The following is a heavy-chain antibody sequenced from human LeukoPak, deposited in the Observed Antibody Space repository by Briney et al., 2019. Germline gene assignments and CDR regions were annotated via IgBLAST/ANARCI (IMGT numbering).Heavy chain of an antibody. CDR2: ISYDGSNK. Sequence: VTFISYDGSNKYYADSVKGRFTISRDNSKNTLYLQMNSLRPEDTAVYYCARSYLVWTSLDYWGQGTLLTVSS. J-gene: IGHJ4*02. V-gene: IGHV3-30-3*01. D-gene: IGHD1-20*01. CDR3: ARSYLVWTSLDY.